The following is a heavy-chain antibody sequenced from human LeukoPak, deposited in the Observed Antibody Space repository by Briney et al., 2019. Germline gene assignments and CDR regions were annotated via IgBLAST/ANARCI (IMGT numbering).Heavy chain of an antibody. D-gene: IGHD4-17*01. CDR3: ARVNGDFDY. Sequence: ASVKVSCKASGGTFSSYAISWVRQAPGQGLEWMGRINPIFGIANYAQKFQGRVTITADKSTSTAYMELSSLRSEDTAVYYCARVNGDFDYWGQGTLVTVSS. J-gene: IGHJ4*02. CDR1: GGTFSSYA. CDR2: INPIFGIA. V-gene: IGHV1-69*04.